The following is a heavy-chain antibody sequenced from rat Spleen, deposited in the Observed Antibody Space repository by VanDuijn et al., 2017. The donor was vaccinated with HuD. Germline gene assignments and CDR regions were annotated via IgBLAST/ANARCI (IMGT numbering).Heavy chain of an antibody. CDR3: ARQVGGGSYYFDY. D-gene: IGHD5-1*01. V-gene: IGHV5S13*01. J-gene: IGHJ2*01. CDR2: ITNSGGNA. CDR1: GFTFSNYG. Sequence: EVQLVESGGGLVQPGRSLKLSCAASGFTFSNYGMAWVRQAPTKGLEWVASITNSGGNAYYRDSVKGRFTISRDNTKSTLYLQMDSLRSEDTATYYCARQVGGGSYYFDYWGQGVMVTVSS.